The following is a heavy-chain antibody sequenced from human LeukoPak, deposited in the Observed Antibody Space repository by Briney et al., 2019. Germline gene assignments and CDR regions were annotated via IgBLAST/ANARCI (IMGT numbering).Heavy chain of an antibody. Sequence: GGSLRLSCAASGFSFSNYAMSWVRQAPARRPEWVSSIRGSGETFYADSVKGRFTLSRDDSRNTVYLQLNNLRVEDTAIYYCAKANWVSNADAVWWGQGTQVTVSS. CDR2: IRGSGET. CDR1: GFSFSNYA. V-gene: IGHV3-23*01. CDR3: AKANWVSNADAVW. D-gene: IGHD1-1*01. J-gene: IGHJ4*02.